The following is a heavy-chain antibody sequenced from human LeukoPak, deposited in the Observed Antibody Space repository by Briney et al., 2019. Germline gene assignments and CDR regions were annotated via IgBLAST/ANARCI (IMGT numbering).Heavy chain of an antibody. CDR3: ARDQGMATVTSFDY. CDR2: INWNGGST. Sequence: PGGSLRLSCAASGFTVSSNYMSWVRQAPGKGLEWVSGINWNGGSTGYADSVKGRFTISRDNAKNSLYLQMNSLRAEDTALYHCARDQGMATVTSFDYWGQGTLVTVSS. CDR1: GFTVSSNY. J-gene: IGHJ4*02. D-gene: IGHD4-17*01. V-gene: IGHV3-20*01.